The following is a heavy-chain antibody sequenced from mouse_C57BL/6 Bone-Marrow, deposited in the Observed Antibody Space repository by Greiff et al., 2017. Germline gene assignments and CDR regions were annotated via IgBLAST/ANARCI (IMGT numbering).Heavy chain of an antibody. J-gene: IGHJ3*01. CDR3: ARKNGYYEPWFAY. CDR1: GYTFTTYP. D-gene: IGHD2-3*01. CDR2: FHPYNDDT. V-gene: IGHV1-47*01. Sequence: VQLQQSGAELVKPGASVKMSCKASGYTFTTYPIEWMKQNHGKSLEWIGNFHPYNDDTKYNEKFKGKATLSVEKSSSTVYLELSRLTSDDSAVYYCARKNGYYEPWFAYWGQGTLVTVSA.